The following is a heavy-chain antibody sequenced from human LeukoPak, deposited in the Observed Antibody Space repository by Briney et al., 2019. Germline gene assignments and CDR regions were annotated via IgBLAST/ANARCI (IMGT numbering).Heavy chain of an antibody. D-gene: IGHD3-10*01. V-gene: IGHV1-3*01. CDR1: GYTFTTYS. CDR3: ARDLIVYGSGSYFDY. Sequence: ASVKVSCKTSGYTFTTYSIHWVRQAPGQGLEWMAWINVGNGNTKYSQNFQGRLTITTDTSASTAYMELSSLGSEDTALYFCARDLIVYGSGSYFDYWGQGTLVTVSS. CDR2: INVGNGNT. J-gene: IGHJ4*02.